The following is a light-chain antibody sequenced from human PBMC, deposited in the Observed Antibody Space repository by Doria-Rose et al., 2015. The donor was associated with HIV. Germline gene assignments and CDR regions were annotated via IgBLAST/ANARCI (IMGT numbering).Light chain of an antibody. V-gene: IGLV2-14*03. CDR1: TSDIGGYNY. J-gene: IGLJ2*01. Sequence: QSVLIQPASVSGSPGQSITISCTGTTSDIGGYNYVSWYQQHPGEAPKLMVYDVNERPSGVSERFSGSKSGNTASLTISGLQAEDEADYYCSSYTSSTTLIFGGGTQLT. CDR2: DVN. CDR3: SSYTSSTTLI.